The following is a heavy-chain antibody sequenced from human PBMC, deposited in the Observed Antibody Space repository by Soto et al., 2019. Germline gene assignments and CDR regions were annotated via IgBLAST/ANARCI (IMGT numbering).Heavy chain of an antibody. J-gene: IGHJ6*02. CDR3: IHIPVVSRGNRVYYFYDMDV. D-gene: IGHD3-22*01. Sequence: GGSLRLSCAGSGFSFNTYTINWVRQAPGEVRESVSAISGTGETTYYADFVRGWLAICRDKSNNTVFLQMITLRAEDTAVNYCIHIPVVSRGNRVYYFYDMDVWGQGTAVTVSS. V-gene: IGHV3-23*01. CDR1: GFSFNTYT. CDR2: ISGTGETT.